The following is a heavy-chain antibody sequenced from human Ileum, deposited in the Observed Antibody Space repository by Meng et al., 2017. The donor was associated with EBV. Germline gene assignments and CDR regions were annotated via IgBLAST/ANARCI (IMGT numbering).Heavy chain of an antibody. V-gene: IGHV4-4*02. CDR3: ARDPTGGEDHQRV. CDR2: IYHSGIT. Sequence: LQGSGPGLVKPSGTLSLICAVSGGSISSSNWWSWVRQPPGKGLEWIGKIYHSGITIYNPSLKSRVTMSVDNSKNQFSLKLNSMTAADTAVYYCARDPTGGEDHQRVWGQGTLVTVSS. D-gene: IGHD1-14*01. CDR1: GGSISSSNW. J-gene: IGHJ4*02.